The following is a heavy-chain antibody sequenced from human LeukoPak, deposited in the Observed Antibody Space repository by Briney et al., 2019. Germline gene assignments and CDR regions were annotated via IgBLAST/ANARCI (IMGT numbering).Heavy chain of an antibody. CDR2: ISYDGRNK. CDR1: GFTFSDHY. Sequence: GGSLRLSCAASGFTFSDHYMDWVRQAPGKGLEWVAVISYDGRNKYYADSVKGRFTISRDNSKNTLYVQVNSLRAEDTAVYYCAREERAFIYFDYWGQGTLVTVSP. D-gene: IGHD3-10*01. J-gene: IGHJ4*02. V-gene: IGHV3-30*03. CDR3: AREERAFIYFDY.